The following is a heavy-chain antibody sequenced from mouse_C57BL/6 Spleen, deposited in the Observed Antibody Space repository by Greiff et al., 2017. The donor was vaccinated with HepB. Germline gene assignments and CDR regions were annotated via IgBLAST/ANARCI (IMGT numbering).Heavy chain of an antibody. CDR1: GYTFTSYW. J-gene: IGHJ2*01. CDR2: IDPSDSYT. CDR3: ARLTVVAPHYFDY. Sequence: QVQLQQPGAELVMPGASVKLSCKASGYTFTSYWMHWVKQRPGQGLEWIGEIDPSDSYTNYNQKFKGKSTLTVDKSSSTAYMQLSSLTSEDSAVYDCARLTVVAPHYFDYWGQGTTLTVSS. D-gene: IGHD1-1*01. V-gene: IGHV1-69*01.